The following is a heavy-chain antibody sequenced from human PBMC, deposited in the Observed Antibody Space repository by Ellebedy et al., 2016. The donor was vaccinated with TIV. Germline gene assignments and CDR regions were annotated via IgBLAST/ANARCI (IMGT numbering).Heavy chain of an antibody. D-gene: IGHD1-26*01. Sequence: GESLKISCVASGFTFSSYPMNWVRQAPGKGLEWVSYISSTSEIIYYVDSVKGRFTISRDNARNSLYLQMSSLGANDAAVFYRARENGKTENRSNPWGQGTLVSVSP. CDR2: ISSTSEII. V-gene: IGHV3-48*01. J-gene: IGHJ5*02. CDR1: GFTFSSYP. CDR3: ARENGKTENRSNP.